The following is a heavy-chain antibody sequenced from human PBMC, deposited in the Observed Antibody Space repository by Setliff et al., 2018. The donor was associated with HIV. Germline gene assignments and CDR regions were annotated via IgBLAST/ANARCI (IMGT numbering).Heavy chain of an antibody. CDR1: GGLISSGSYY. J-gene: IGHJ4*02. CDR2: AYISESS. D-gene: IGHD4-17*01. Sequence: SETLSLTCNVPGGLISSGSYYWSWVRQPAGKGLEWIGRAYISESSHYNPSLKSRVTLSIDTSKNQFSLNLHSVTAADTAVYYCARDPPGYGDSNDFWGQGTLVTVSS. V-gene: IGHV4-61*02. CDR3: ARDPPGYGDSNDF.